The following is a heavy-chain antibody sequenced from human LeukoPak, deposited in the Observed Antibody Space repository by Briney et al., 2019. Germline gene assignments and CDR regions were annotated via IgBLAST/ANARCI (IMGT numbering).Heavy chain of an antibody. Sequence: SETLSLTCTVSGDSLSSYSWSWVRQPPGRGLEWIGYIYNGGRTIYNPSLRSRVTISIDMSKNQFSMKLSSVTAADTAVYYCTGDYGSGSYRFDYWGQGTLVTVSS. J-gene: IGHJ4*02. CDR3: TGDYGSGSYRFDY. CDR1: GDSLSSYS. D-gene: IGHD3-10*01. CDR2: IYNGGRT. V-gene: IGHV4-4*08.